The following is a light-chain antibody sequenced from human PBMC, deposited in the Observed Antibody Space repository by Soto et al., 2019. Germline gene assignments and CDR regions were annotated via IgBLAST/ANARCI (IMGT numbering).Light chain of an antibody. J-gene: IGLJ2*01. CDR2: EVT. Sequence: QSVLTQPASVSGSPGQSITISCTGSSSDVGAYNYVSWYQQPPGKAPRLMIYEVTNRPSGVSNRFSGSKSGNTASLTISGLRAEDEADYYCSSYTSGSTLVVFGGGTKLTVL. V-gene: IGLV2-14*01. CDR1: SSDVGAYNY. CDR3: SSYTSGSTLVV.